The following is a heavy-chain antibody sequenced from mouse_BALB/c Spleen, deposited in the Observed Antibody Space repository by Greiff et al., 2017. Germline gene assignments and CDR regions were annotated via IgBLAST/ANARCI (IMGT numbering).Heavy chain of an antibody. V-gene: IGHV1-4*01. CDR2: INPSSGYT. Sequence: QVQLKESGAELARPGASVKMSCKASGYTFTSYTMHWVKQRPGQGLEWIGYINPSSGYTNYNQKFKDKATLTADKSSSTAYMQLSSLTSEDSAVYYCARSTGAWFAYWGQGTLVTVSA. CDR1: GYTFTSYT. D-gene: IGHD4-1*01. J-gene: IGHJ3*01. CDR3: ARSTGAWFAY.